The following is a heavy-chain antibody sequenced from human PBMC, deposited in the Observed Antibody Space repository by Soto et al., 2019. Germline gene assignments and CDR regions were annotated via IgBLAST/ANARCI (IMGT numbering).Heavy chain of an antibody. V-gene: IGHV3-49*05. J-gene: IGHJ4*02. CDR3: TRVARDGHGPPFDY. Sequence: EVQLVESGGGLVKPGRSLRLSCVGSGFTFGDYAMTWFRQAPGKGLEWVGFITSKAYGGTAEYAASVKGRFTISRDDSKSIAYLQMNSLKTEDTAVYYCTRVARDGHGPPFDYGGQGTLVTVSS. CDR1: GFTFGDYA. CDR2: ITSKAYGGTA. D-gene: IGHD2-21*01.